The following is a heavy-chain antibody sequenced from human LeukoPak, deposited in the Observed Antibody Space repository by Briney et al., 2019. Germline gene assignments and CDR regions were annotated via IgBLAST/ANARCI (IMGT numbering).Heavy chain of an antibody. V-gene: IGHV1-2*06. J-gene: IGHJ5*02. D-gene: IGHD3-10*01. CDR2: INPNSGGT. CDR1: GYTFTGYY. CDR3: ARQRPGRVIIDVNWLDP. Sequence: ASVKVSCKASGYTFTGYYMHWVRQAPGQGLEWMGRINPNSGGTNYAQKFQGRVTMTRDTSISTAYMELSRLRSDDTAVYYCARQRPGRVIIDVNWLDPWGQGTLVTVSS.